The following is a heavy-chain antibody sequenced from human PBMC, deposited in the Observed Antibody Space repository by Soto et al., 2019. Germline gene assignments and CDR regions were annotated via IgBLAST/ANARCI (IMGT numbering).Heavy chain of an antibody. J-gene: IGHJ4*02. CDR1: GLTFENYV. V-gene: IGHV3-23*01. CDR2: IAGRTRTT. Sequence: EVHLLESGGGLAQPGGSLRLSCVVSGLTFENYVLSWVRQAPGKGLEWVSAIAGRTRTTYYADSVKGRFTISRDNSKSTLYLQMDSLRVEDTAVHYCASPERTAMDPFDYWGQGTLVTVSS. D-gene: IGHD5-18*01. CDR3: ASPERTAMDPFDY.